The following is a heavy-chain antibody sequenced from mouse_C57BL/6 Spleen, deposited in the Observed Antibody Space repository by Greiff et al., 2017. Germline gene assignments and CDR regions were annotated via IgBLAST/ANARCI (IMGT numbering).Heavy chain of an antibody. V-gene: IGHV1-52*01. J-gene: IGHJ3*01. CDR1: GYTFTSYW. CDR3: ARELTGTTLFAY. Sequence: QVHVKQPGAELVRPGSSVKLSCKASGYTFTSYWMHWVKQRPIQGLEWIGNIDPSDSETHYNQKFKDKATLTVDKSSSTAYMQLSSLTSEDFAVYYCARELTGTTLFAYWGQGTLVTVSA. D-gene: IGHD4-1*01. CDR2: IDPSDSET.